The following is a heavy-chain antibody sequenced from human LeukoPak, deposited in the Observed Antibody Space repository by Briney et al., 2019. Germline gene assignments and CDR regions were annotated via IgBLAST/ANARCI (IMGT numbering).Heavy chain of an antibody. CDR3: ARAVAVAGTFKFDF. CDR1: GGSISSYY. CDR2: IYTSGST. Sequence: PSETLSLTCTVSGGSISSYYWSWIRQPAGKGLEWIGRIYTSGSTNYNPSLKSRVTISVDKSKNQFSLKLSSVTAADTAVYYCARAVAVAGTFKFDFWGQGTLVTVSS. J-gene: IGHJ4*02. V-gene: IGHV4-4*07. D-gene: IGHD6-19*01.